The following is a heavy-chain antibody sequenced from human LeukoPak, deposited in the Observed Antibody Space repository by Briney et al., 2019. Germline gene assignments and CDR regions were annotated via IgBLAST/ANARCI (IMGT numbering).Heavy chain of an antibody. Sequence: GGSLRLSCAASGYTFGSYWMYWVRQAPGKGLVWVSRINNDGSSTIYADSVKGRFTISRDNSKNTLYLQMNSLRAEDTAVYYCARDQEAVFGFAFDIWGQGTMVTVSS. CDR3: ARDQEAVFGFAFDI. D-gene: IGHD3-16*01. J-gene: IGHJ3*02. CDR2: INNDGSST. V-gene: IGHV3-74*01. CDR1: GYTFGSYW.